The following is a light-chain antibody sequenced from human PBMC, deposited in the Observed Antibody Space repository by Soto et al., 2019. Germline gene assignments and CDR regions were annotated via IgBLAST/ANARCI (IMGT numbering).Light chain of an antibody. V-gene: IGKV1-39*01. CDR1: QSISSY. CDR3: QQRYSTTWT. J-gene: IGKJ1*01. Sequence: DIQRTQSPSSLSASVGDRVTINCRASQSISSYLNWYQQRQGKDPKLMIYAASSLQSGVPSRFSGIVSGTDFNLTLRSLQTEDCASYDGQQRYSTTWTFCPLTKVEIK. CDR2: AAS.